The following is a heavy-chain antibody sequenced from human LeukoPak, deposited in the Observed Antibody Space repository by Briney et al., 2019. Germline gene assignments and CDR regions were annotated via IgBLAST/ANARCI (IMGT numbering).Heavy chain of an antibody. CDR2: INTDSGGS. J-gene: IGHJ5*02. V-gene: IGHV1-2*02. Sequence: ASVKLSCKASRYIFTCINFHWVRQAPGQGLERMGMINTDSGGSVLELKLEGRMTMTRDESASTTYMELIGLISDDTASYYCARQADSVDKGGRYYVGGLNPWGRGTLVTVSS. CDR3: ARQADSVDKGGRYYVGGLNP. CDR1: RYIFTCIN. D-gene: IGHD3-22*01.